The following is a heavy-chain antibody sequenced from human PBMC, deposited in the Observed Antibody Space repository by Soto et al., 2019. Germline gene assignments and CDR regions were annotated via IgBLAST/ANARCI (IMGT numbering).Heavy chain of an antibody. Sequence: ESGGGLIQPGESLRLSCAAFGFTISGKKYVAWVRQAPGKGLEWVSALYDIDGSFYADSVTGRFTTSSDSSKTTVYLQMNDLRPDDTAVYYCATWHEREHAFDVWGQGTTVTISS. CDR2: LYDIDGS. CDR3: ATWHEREHAFDV. V-gene: IGHV3-53*01. CDR1: GFTISGKKY. J-gene: IGHJ3*01. D-gene: IGHD1-1*01.